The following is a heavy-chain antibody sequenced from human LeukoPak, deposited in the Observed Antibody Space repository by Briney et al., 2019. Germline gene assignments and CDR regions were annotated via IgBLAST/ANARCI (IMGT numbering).Heavy chain of an antibody. CDR1: GYTFTGYY. V-gene: IGHV1-2*02. Sequence: ASVKVSCKASGYTFTGYYMHWVRQAPGQGLEWMGWINPNSGGTNYAQKFQGRVTMTRDTSISTAYMELSRLRSDDTAAYHCARAYEYCSGGSCYSWFDPWGQGTLVTVSS. D-gene: IGHD2-15*01. J-gene: IGHJ5*02. CDR3: ARAYEYCSGGSCYSWFDP. CDR2: INPNSGGT.